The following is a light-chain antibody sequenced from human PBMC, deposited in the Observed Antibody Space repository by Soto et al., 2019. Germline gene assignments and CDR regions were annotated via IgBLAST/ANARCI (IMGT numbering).Light chain of an antibody. CDR1: QSVSSY. CDR2: DAS. J-gene: IGKJ4*01. CDR3: QQRSNLPLT. V-gene: IGKV3-11*01. Sequence: EIVLTQSPATLYLSPGERATLSCRASQSVSSYLAWYQQKPGQAPRLLIYDASNRATGIPARFSGSGSGTDITLTISSLEPEDFAVYYWQQRSNLPLTFGGVTKVEIK.